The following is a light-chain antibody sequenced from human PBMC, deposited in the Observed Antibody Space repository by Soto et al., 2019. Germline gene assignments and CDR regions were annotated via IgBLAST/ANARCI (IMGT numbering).Light chain of an antibody. J-gene: IGLJ1*01. Sequence: QSALTQPASVSGSRGQSITIACTGTSSDVGSYNLVSWYQQHPGKAPKLMIYEGSKRPSGVSNRFSGSKSGNTASLTISGLQAEYESGCYCCSYAGSSTYVFGAGTKV. V-gene: IGLV2-23*01. CDR2: EGS. CDR3: CSYAGSSTYV. CDR1: SSDVGSYNL.